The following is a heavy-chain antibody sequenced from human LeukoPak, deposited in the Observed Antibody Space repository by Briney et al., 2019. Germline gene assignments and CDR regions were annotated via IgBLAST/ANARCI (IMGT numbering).Heavy chain of an antibody. D-gene: IGHD2-2*01. V-gene: IGHV3-74*01. CDR1: GFTFSSYW. J-gene: IGHJ3*02. CDR3: ARRGLVPAFDI. CDR2: INGDGSST. Sequence: GGSLRLSCAASGFTFSSYWMHWVRQAPGKGLVWVSRINGDGSSTTYADAVKGRFTISRDNAKNTLYPQMSSLRAEDTAVYYCARRGLVPAFDIWGQGTMVTVAS.